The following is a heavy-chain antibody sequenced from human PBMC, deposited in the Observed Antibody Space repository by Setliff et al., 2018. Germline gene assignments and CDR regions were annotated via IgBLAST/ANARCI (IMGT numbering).Heavy chain of an antibody. CDR3: ARDREYCSGTSCYIDY. D-gene: IGHD2-2*02. Sequence: ASVKVSCKASGYSFSTYAMHWVRQAPGQRLEWMGWINGGNGNTKYSQKFQGRITITRDTSASTAYMEMSSLRSEDTAVNYCARDREYCSGTSCYIDYWGQGALVTVSS. CDR2: INGGNGNT. CDR1: GYSFSTYA. J-gene: IGHJ4*02. V-gene: IGHV1-3*01.